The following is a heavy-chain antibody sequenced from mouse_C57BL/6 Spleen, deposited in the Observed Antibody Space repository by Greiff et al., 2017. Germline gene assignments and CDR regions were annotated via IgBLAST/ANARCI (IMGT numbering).Heavy chain of an antibody. CDR3: ARGDGLERFYFDY. Sequence: VQLQQSGAELVRPGTSVKLSCKASGYTFTSYWLHWVKQRPGQGLEWIGLIDPSDSDTNYNEKFKCKATLTVDTSSSTAYRQLSSLTSEDSAVYYCARGDGLERFYFDYWGQGTTLTVSS. D-gene: IGHD2-3*01. J-gene: IGHJ2*01. V-gene: IGHV1-59*01. CDR2: IDPSDSDT. CDR1: GYTFTSYW.